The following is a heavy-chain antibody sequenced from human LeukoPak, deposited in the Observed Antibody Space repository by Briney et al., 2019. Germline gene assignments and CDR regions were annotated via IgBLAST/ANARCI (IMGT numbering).Heavy chain of an antibody. J-gene: IGHJ4*02. CDR2: INPNSGGT. V-gene: IGHV1-2*02. Sequence: ASVKVSCKASGYTFIVYYMYWVRQAPGQGLEWMGWINPNSGGTNYAQKFQGRVTMTRDTSISTAYMEPSRLRSDDTAVYYCAIWGYSSSFDYWGQGTLVTVSS. CDR3: AIWGYSSSFDY. D-gene: IGHD6-19*01. CDR1: GYTFIVYY.